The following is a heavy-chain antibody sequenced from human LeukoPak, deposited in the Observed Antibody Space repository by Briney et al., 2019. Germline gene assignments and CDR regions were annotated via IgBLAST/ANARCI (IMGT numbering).Heavy chain of an antibody. CDR1: GGSISSSSYY. Sequence: SETLSLTCTVSGGSISSSSYYWGWIRQPPGKGLEWIGSIYYSGRTYYNPSLKSRVTISVDTSKNQFSLKLSPVTAADTAVYYCARDRRGYYYDSSGYYWFDPWGQGTLVTVSS. CDR2: IYYSGRT. CDR3: ARDRRGYYYDSSGYYWFDP. J-gene: IGHJ5*02. D-gene: IGHD3-22*01. V-gene: IGHV4-39*02.